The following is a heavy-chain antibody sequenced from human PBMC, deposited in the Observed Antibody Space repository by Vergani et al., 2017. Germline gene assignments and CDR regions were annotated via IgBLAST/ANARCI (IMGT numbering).Heavy chain of an antibody. CDR2: IIPILGIA. J-gene: IGHJ6*02. Sequence: QVQLVQSGAEVKKPGSSVKVSCKASGGTFSSYTISWVRQAPGQGLEWMGRIIPILGIANYAQKSQGRVTITADNSTSTAYMELRSLRSEDTAVYYCARAARPPPESPDYYYYGMDVWGQGTTVTVSS. CDR3: ARAARPPPESPDYYYYGMDV. CDR1: GGTFSSYT. V-gene: IGHV1-69*04.